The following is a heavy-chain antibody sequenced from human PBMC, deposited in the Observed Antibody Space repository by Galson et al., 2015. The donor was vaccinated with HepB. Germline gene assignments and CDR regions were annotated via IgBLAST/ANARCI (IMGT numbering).Heavy chain of an antibody. CDR3: VKGVLAGERDDAFDI. CDR1: GFTFSSYA. J-gene: IGHJ3*02. CDR2: ISSNGGST. Sequence: SLRLSCAASGFTFSSYAMHWVRQAPGKGLEYVSAISSNGGSTYYADSVKGRFTISRDNSKNTLYLQMSSLRAEDTAVYYCVKGVLAGERDDAFDIWGQGTMVTVSS. D-gene: IGHD7-27*01. V-gene: IGHV3-64D*06.